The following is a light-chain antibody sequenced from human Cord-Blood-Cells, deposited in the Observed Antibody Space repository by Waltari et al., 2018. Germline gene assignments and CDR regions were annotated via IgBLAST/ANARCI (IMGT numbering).Light chain of an antibody. CDR3: AALDDSLNGWV. Sequence: QSVLTQPPSASGTPGQRVTISCSGSSSNIGSNTVNWYQQLPGTAPKLLIYSNKQRPSGVPDRFSGSKSGTSASLAISGLQSEDEADYYCAALDDSLNGWVFGGGTKLTVL. J-gene: IGLJ3*02. CDR1: SSNIGSNT. V-gene: IGLV1-44*01. CDR2: SNK.